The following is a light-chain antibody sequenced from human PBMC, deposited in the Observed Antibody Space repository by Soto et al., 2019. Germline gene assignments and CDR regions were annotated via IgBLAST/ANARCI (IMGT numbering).Light chain of an antibody. V-gene: IGLV2-14*03. Sequence: QSALTQPASVSGSPGQSITISCTGTSSDVGGYNFVSWYQQHPGKVSKLLIYDVTSRPSGVSNRFYGSKSGNPASLTISGLQTEDEGHYSCSSYTGSSTHVFGSGTKLTVL. CDR1: SSDVGGYNF. CDR3: SSYTGSSTHV. J-gene: IGLJ1*01. CDR2: DVT.